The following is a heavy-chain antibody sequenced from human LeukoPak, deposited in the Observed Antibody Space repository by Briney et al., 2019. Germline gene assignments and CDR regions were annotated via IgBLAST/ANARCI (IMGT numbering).Heavy chain of an antibody. CDR2: IYSTGTT. Sequence: GGSLRLSCAASGFTVSSNYMSWVRQAPGKGLEWVSVIYSTGTTFYADSVKGRFTISRDNSKNTLSLQMNSLRAEDTAVYYCARDNWFDAWGQGTLVTVSP. V-gene: IGHV3-53*01. CDR3: ARDNWFDA. J-gene: IGHJ5*02. CDR1: GFTVSSNY.